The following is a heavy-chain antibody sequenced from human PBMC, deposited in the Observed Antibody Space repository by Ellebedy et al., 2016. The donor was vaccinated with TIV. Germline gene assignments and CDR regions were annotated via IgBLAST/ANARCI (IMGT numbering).Heavy chain of an antibody. CDR1: GGSISNFY. Sequence: SETLSLXCTVSGGSISNFYWNWIRQPPGKGLEWIGYINYSGSTKYSPSLKSRVTITVDTSKNQVSLRLNSVTAADTAVYYCAAELGQTYYYNYGMDVWGQGTTVIVSS. J-gene: IGHJ6*02. V-gene: IGHV4-59*01. CDR2: INYSGST. D-gene: IGHD3-10*01. CDR3: AAELGQTYYYNYGMDV.